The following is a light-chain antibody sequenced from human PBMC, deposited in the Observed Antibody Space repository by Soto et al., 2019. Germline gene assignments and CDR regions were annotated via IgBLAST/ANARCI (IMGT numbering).Light chain of an antibody. CDR2: GAS. J-gene: IGKJ2*01. Sequence: EIVLTQSQGTLSLSPGERATLSCRASQSVSSSYLAWYQQKPGQAPRLLIYGASSRATGIPDRFSGSGSGTDFSLPISRLEPEDFAVDYCQQYGSSPKYTFGQGTKLQIK. CDR3: QQYGSSPKYT. CDR1: QSVSSSY. V-gene: IGKV3-20*01.